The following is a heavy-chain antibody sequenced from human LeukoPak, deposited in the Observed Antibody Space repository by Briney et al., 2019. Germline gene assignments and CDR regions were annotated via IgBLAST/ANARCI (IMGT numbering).Heavy chain of an antibody. Sequence: ASVKVSCKASGYTFTGYYIHWVRQAPGQGLEWMGWINPNNGDTTHAQKFQGRVTMTRDTSISTAYMELSRLTSDDTAMYFCARDFDFWSAYSSFDYWGQGTLVTVSS. CDR1: GYTFTGYY. J-gene: IGHJ4*02. D-gene: IGHD3-3*01. V-gene: IGHV1-2*02. CDR2: INPNNGDT. CDR3: ARDFDFWSAYSSFDY.